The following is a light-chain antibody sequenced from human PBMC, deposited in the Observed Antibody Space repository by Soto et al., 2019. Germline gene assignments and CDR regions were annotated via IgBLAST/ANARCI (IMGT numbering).Light chain of an antibody. CDR2: DVS. V-gene: IGLV2-14*01. Sequence: QSALTQPASVSGSPGQSITISCTGTSSDVGGYNYVSLYQQHPGKAPKLMIYDVSNRPSGVSNRCAGSKSGNTASLTISGLQAEDEADYYGSSYTSSSTLEVFGGGTKLTVL. J-gene: IGLJ2*01. CDR1: SSDVGGYNY. CDR3: SSYTSSSTLEV.